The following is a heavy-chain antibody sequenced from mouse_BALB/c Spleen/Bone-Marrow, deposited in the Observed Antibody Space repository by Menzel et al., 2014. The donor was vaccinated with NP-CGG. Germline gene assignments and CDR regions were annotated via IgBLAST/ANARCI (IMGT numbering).Heavy chain of an antibody. J-gene: IGHJ3*01. V-gene: IGHV6-6*02. Sequence: EVKLVGSGGGLVQPGGSMKLSCVASGFTFSNYWMNWVRQSPEKGLEWVAEIRLKSNNYATHYAESVKGRFTISRDDSKSSVYLQMNNLRAEDTGIYYCTSHYGSSYKWFAYWGQGTLVTVSA. CDR2: IRLKSNNYAT. CDR3: TSHYGSSYKWFAY. D-gene: IGHD1-1*01. CDR1: GFTFSNYW.